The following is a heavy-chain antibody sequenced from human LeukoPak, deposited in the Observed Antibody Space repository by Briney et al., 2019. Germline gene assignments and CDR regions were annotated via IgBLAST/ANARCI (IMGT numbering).Heavy chain of an antibody. CDR1: GYTFTSYY. CDR3: ARIALPTIAARLDAFDI. V-gene: IGHV1-46*01. J-gene: IGHJ3*02. D-gene: IGHD6-6*01. Sequence: ASVEVTCKASGYTFTSYYMHWVRQAPGQGLEWMGIINPSGGSTSYAQKFQGRVTMTRDTSTSTVYMELSSLRSEDTAVYYCARIALPTIAARLDAFDIWGQGTMVTVSS. CDR2: INPSGGST.